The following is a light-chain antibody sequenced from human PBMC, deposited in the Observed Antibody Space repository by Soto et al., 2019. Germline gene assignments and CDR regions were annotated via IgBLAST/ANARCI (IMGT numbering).Light chain of an antibody. CDR1: QSVSSY. J-gene: IGKJ2*01. Sequence: EIVLTQSPATLSLSPGERATLSCRASQSVSSYLAWYQQNPGQAPRLLIYDASNRATGIPARFNGSGSGTDFTLTISSLEPEDFAVYYCQQRSNWPPYTFGQGTKLEIK. V-gene: IGKV3-11*01. CDR2: DAS. CDR3: QQRSNWPPYT.